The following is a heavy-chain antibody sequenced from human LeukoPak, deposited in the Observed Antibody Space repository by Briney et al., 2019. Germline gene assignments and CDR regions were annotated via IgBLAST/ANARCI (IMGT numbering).Heavy chain of an antibody. J-gene: IGHJ6*02. Sequence: GGSLRLSCAASGFTFSSYAMHWVRQAPGKGLEWVAVISYDGSNKYYADSVKGRFTISRDNSKNTLYLQMNSLRAEDAAVYYCARDRSYPLYSTKVGMDVWGQGTTVTVSS. CDR2: ISYDGSNK. CDR1: GFTFSSYA. V-gene: IGHV3-30-3*01. CDR3: ARDRSYPLYSTKVGMDV. D-gene: IGHD6-13*01.